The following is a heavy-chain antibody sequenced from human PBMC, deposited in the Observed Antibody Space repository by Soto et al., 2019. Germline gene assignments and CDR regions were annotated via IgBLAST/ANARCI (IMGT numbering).Heavy chain of an antibody. Sequence: ESLNISGKGCGYSFTSYWIGWMSQMSGKGLECMGIIYPGDSDTRYSPSFQGQVAISADKSISTAYLQWSSLKASYAAMYHCARMYIRSEASYYYYYGMDVWDQGPTLTVSS. D-gene: IGHD6-6*01. CDR2: IYPGDSDT. CDR1: GYSFTSYW. CDR3: ARMYIRSEASYYYYYGMDV. V-gene: IGHV5-51*01. J-gene: IGHJ6*02.